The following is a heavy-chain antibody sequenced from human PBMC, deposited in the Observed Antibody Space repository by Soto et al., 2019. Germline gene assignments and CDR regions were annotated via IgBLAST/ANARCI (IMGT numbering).Heavy chain of an antibody. CDR1: GDSIRHYY. J-gene: IGHJ5*02. V-gene: IGHV4-59*01. D-gene: IGHD2-2*01. CDR3: AKYRRTEEEEFTLDP. Sequence: SETLSLTCTVSGDSIRHYYWSWIRQPPGARLEWIGYIYYTGSTTYNPSLESRVTMSVDTSKNQFSLKLSSVNAADTAVYYCAKYRRTEEEEFTLDPWGRGTLVTVSS. CDR2: IYYTGST.